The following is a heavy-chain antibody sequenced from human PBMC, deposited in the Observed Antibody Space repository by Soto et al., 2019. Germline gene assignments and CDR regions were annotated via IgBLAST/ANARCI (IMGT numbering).Heavy chain of an antibody. CDR2: IYPGDSDT. CDR1: GYSFTSYC. J-gene: IGHJ5*02. Sequence: PGEALKISCKGSGYSFTSYCIGWVRQMPGKGLEWMGIIYPGDSDTRYSPSFQVQVTISADKSIRTAYLQWSSLKASDTAMYYCARLGLDYDFWSGHWFDPWGQGTLVTVSS. D-gene: IGHD3-3*01. V-gene: IGHV5-51*01. CDR3: ARLGLDYDFWSGHWFDP.